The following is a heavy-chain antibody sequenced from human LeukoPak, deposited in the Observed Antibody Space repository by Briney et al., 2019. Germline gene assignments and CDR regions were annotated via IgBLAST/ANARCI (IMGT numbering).Heavy chain of an antibody. CDR3: AREHAGVSAFDI. J-gene: IGHJ3*02. V-gene: IGHV3-11*01. CDR1: GFTFSDYY. Sequence: PGGSPRLSCAASGFTFSDYYMSWIRQAPGKGLEWVSYISNSGSIIKYADSVKGRFTISRDNAKNSLYLQMNSLRAEDTAVYYCAREHAGVSAFDIWGQGTLVTVSS. CDR2: ISNSGSII. D-gene: IGHD3-10*01.